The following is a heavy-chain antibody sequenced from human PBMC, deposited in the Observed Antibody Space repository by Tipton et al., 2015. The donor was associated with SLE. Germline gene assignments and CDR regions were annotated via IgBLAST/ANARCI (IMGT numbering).Heavy chain of an antibody. CDR1: GGSISSYY. V-gene: IGHV4-59*01. Sequence: LRLSCTVSGGSISSYYWSWIRQPPGKGLEWIGYIYYSGSTNYNPSLRSRVTISVDTSKKQFSLKLSSVTAADTAVYYCARATYSVIVDAFDIWGQGTMVTVSS. CDR3: ARATYSVIVDAFDI. J-gene: IGHJ3*02. CDR2: IYYSGST. D-gene: IGHD2-15*01.